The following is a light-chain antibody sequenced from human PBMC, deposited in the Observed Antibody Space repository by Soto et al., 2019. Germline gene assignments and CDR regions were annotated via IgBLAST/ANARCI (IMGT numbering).Light chain of an antibody. CDR3: QQFNNWPPLT. CDR2: SAS. V-gene: IGKV3-15*01. CDR1: QFVSTN. J-gene: IGKJ4*01. Sequence: EVVMTQSPATLSVSPGERATLSCRASQFVSTNLAWYQQKPGQAPRLLIYSASTRATGIPARFSGSGSGTXFXXXXSSLQSEDSAVYYCQQFNNWPPLTFGGGTKVEIK.